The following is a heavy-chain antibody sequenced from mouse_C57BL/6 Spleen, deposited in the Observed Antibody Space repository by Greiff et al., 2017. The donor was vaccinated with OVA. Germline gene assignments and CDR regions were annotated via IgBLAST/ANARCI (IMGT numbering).Heavy chain of an antibody. CDR2: IHPNSGST. CDR3: AMVTTSDY. Sequence: VKLQESGAELVKPGASVKLSCKASGYTFTSYWMHWVKQRPGQGLEWIGMIHPNSGSTNYNEKVKSKATLTVDKSSSTAYMQLSSLTSEDSAVYYCAMVTTSDYWGQGTSVTVSS. V-gene: IGHV1-64*01. CDR1: GYTFTSYW. D-gene: IGHD2-2*01. J-gene: IGHJ4*01.